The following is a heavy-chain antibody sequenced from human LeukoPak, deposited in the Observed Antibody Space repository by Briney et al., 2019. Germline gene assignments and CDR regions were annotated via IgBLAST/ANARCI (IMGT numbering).Heavy chain of an antibody. CDR1: GGSISSYY. Sequence: SETLSLTCTVSGGSISSYYWSWIRQPPGKGLEWIGYTYYSESTNYNPSLKSRVTISVDTSKNQFSLKLSSVTAADTAVYYCARDYYDSSGYSAFDIWGQGTMVTVSS. CDR3: ARDYYDSSGYSAFDI. D-gene: IGHD3-22*01. CDR2: TYYSEST. V-gene: IGHV4-59*01. J-gene: IGHJ3*02.